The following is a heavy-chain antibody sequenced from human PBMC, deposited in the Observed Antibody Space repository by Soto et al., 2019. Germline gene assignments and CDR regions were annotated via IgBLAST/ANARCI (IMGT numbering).Heavy chain of an antibody. CDR2: IYYSGST. CDR1: VGDY. D-gene: IGHD5-12*01. Sequence: VGDYWIWNSQPPGKGLEWIGYIYYSGSTYYNPSLKSRVTISVDTSKNQFSLKLSSVTAADTAVYYCAGIKSKRLSGLDPWGQGTLVTVSS. V-gene: IGHV4-30-4*08. CDR3: AGIKSKRLSGLDP. J-gene: IGHJ5*02.